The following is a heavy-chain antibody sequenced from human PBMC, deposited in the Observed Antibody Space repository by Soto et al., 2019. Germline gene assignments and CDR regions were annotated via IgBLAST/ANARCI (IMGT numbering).Heavy chain of an antibody. Sequence: SVTLSLTCTVSGGSISSYYWSLIRQPPGKGLEWIGEINHSGSTNYNPSLKSRVTISVDTSKNQFSLKLSSVTAADTAVYYCARYYYGSGSYYNEYVDWFDPWGQGTLVTVSS. CDR3: ARYYYGSGSYYNEYVDWFDP. V-gene: IGHV4-34*01. CDR1: GGSISSYY. CDR2: INHSGST. D-gene: IGHD3-10*01. J-gene: IGHJ5*02.